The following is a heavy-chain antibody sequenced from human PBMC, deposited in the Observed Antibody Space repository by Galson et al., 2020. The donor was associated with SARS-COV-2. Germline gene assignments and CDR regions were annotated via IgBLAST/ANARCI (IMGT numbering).Heavy chain of an antibody. CDR3: AREPSAYDSSGFWTYDAFDM. V-gene: IGHV3-11*06. CDR1: GFTFSDYH. CDR2: ISSGSSYT. J-gene: IGHJ3*02. Sequence: GESLKISCAASGFTFSDYHMNWIRQAPGKGLEWVSYISSGSSYTTYADSVKGRFTISRDNAKTSLYLQMNSLRAEDTAVYYCAREPSAYDSSGFWTYDAFDMWGQGTTVTVSS. D-gene: IGHD3-22*01.